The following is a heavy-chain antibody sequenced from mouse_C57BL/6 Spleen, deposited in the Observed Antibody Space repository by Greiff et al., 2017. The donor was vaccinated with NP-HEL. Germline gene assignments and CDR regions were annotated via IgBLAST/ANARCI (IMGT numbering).Heavy chain of an antibody. D-gene: IGHD1-1*01. Sequence: VQRVESGPGLVQPSQSLSITCTVSGFSLTSYGVHWVRQSPGKGLEWLGVIWSGGSTDYNAAFISRLSISKDNSKSQVFFKMNSLQADDTAIYYCARPGSSYWYFDVWGTGTTVTVSS. CDR2: IWSGGST. V-gene: IGHV2-2*01. CDR1: GFSLTSYG. J-gene: IGHJ1*03. CDR3: ARPGSSYWYFDV.